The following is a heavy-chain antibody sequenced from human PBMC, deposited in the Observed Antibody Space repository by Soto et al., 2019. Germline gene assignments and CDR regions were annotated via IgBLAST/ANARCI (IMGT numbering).Heavy chain of an antibody. V-gene: IGHV3-21*01. J-gene: IGHJ4*02. CDR2: ISSSSYI. CDR1: GFTFSSYS. Sequence: GGSLRLSCAASGFTFSSYSMNWVSQAPGKGLGWVSSISSSSYIYYADSVKGRFTISRDNAKNSLYLQMNSLRAEDTALYYCARDSTYCSGGSCYPGPFDYWGQGTRVTVSS. D-gene: IGHD2-15*01. CDR3: ARDSTYCSGGSCYPGPFDY.